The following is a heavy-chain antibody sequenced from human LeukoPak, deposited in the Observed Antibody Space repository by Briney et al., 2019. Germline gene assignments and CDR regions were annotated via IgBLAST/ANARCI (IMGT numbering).Heavy chain of an antibody. J-gene: IGHJ4*02. D-gene: IGHD5-24*01. CDR3: AREYKNYPWRFDY. CDR2: IYTSGST. V-gene: IGHV4-61*09. Sequence: SQTLSLTCTVSGDSIGSGDYYWRWLRQPAGKGLEWIGHIYTSGSTNYNPSLKSRVTMSVDTSKNQFSLRLNSVTAADTAVYYCAREYKNYPWRFDYWGQGALFTVSS. CDR1: GDSIGSGDYY.